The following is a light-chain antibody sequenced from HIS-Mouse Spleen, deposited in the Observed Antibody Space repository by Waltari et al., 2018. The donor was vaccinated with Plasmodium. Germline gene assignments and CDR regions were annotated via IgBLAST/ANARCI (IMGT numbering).Light chain of an antibody. Sequence: EIVMTQSPATLSVSPGERATLSCRASQSVSSNLAWYQQKPCQAPRILIYGASTRATGIPARFSGSVSGTEFTLTISSLQSEDFAVYYCQQYNNWSFTFGPGTKVDIK. CDR1: QSVSSN. J-gene: IGKJ3*01. V-gene: IGKV3-15*01. CDR2: GAS. CDR3: QQYNNWSFT.